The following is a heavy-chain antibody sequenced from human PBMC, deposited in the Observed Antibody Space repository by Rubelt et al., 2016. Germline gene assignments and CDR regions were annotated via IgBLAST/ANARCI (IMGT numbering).Heavy chain of an antibody. CDR3: ARVYSSDSVGRTFDI. Sequence: ASGFLFSSHWMSWVRQAPGKGLEWVANIKLGGSEKYYVDSVKGRFTISRDDAKNSLFLQMNNLRAEDTAVYYCARVYSSDSVGRTFDIWGQGTMVTVSS. CDR2: IKLGGSEK. J-gene: IGHJ3*02. V-gene: IGHV3-7*04. CDR1: GFLFSSHW. D-gene: IGHD2-21*01.